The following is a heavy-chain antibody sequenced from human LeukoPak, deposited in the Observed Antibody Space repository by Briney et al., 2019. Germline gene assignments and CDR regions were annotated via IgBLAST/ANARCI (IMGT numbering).Heavy chain of an antibody. CDR3: ARENSIVGATTSLDY. CDR1: GYTFTGYY. J-gene: IGHJ4*02. D-gene: IGHD1-26*01. Sequence: ASVKVSCKASGYTFTGYYMHWVRQAPGQGLERMGWINPNSGGTNYAQKFQGRVTMTRDTSISTAYMGLSRLRSDDTAVYYCARENSIVGATTSLDYWGQGTLVTVSS. CDR2: INPNSGGT. V-gene: IGHV1-2*02.